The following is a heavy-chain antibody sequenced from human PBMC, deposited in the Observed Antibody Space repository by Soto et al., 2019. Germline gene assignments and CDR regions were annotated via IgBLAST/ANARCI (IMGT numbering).Heavy chain of an antibody. J-gene: IGHJ6*03. V-gene: IGHV3-30-3*01. CDR3: ARDKQWLPGGYYYYYMDV. Sequence: VAVISYDGSNKYYADSVKGRFTISRDNSKNTLYLQMNSLRAEDTAVYYCARDKQWLPGGYYYYYMDVWGKGTTVTVSS. D-gene: IGHD6-19*01. CDR2: ISYDGSNK.